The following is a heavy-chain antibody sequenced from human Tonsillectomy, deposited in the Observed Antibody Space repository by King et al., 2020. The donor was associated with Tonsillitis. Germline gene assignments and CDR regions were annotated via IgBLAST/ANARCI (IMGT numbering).Heavy chain of an antibody. J-gene: IGHJ4*02. CDR3: ASIDTTVAESPFDF. CDR2: IHSGGYT. Sequence: VQLVESGGGLVQPGGSLRLSCAASGFNVSLKYMTWVRQAPGKGLQWVSIIHSGGYTYYADSVTGRFTISRHNSNNTLFLQMNSLRTEDTAVYYCASIDTTVAESPFDFWGQGTLVTVS. CDR1: GFNVSLKY. D-gene: IGHD4-23*01. V-gene: IGHV3-53*04.